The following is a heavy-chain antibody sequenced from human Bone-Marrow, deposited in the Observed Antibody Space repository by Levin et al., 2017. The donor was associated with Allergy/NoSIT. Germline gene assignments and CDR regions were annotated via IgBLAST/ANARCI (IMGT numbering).Heavy chain of an antibody. D-gene: IGHD6-13*01. CDR3: ARATSATGPDF. V-gene: IGHV1-2*06. J-gene: IGHJ4*02. CDR1: GYTFTGLF. CDR2: IDPDSGDT. Sequence: ASVKVSCKTSGYTFTGLFIHWLRQAPGQRLEWMGRIDPDSGDTVYAQKFQGRVTMTRDTSVTTAYMELRRLTYDDTAVFFCARATSATGPDFWGQGTLVVVS.